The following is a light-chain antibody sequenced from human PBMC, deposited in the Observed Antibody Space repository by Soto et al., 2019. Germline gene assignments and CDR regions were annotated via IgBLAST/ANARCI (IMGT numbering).Light chain of an antibody. Sequence: QSALTQPASVSGSPGQSITISCTGTSSDVGGYNYVSWYQQHPGKAPKLMIYDRPSGVSNRFSGSKSGNTASLTISGLQAEDEADYYCSSYTSSSTLVVFGGGTKVTVL. CDR3: SSYTSSSTLVV. J-gene: IGLJ2*01. V-gene: IGLV2-14*01. CDR1: SSDVGGYNY.